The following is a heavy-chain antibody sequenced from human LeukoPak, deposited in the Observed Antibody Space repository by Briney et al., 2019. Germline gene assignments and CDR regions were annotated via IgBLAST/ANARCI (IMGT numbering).Heavy chain of an antibody. CDR3: AKDTEIYYDILTGYYTPQYMDV. CDR2: ISGSGGST. V-gene: IGHV3-23*01. D-gene: IGHD3-9*01. CDR1: GFTFSSYA. J-gene: IGHJ6*03. Sequence: GGSLRLSCAASGFTFSSYAMSWVRQAPGKGLEWVSAISGSGGSTYYADSVKGRFTISRDNSKNTLYLQMNSLRAEDTAVYYCAKDTEIYYDILTGYYTPQYMDVWGKGTTVTVSS.